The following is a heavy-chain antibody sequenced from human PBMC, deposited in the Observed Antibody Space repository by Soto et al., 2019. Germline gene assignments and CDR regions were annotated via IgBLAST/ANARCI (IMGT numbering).Heavy chain of an antibody. V-gene: IGHV1-69*13. D-gene: IGHD3-16*01. CDR1: GGTFSSYA. CDR3: ARPYERNAFDI. CDR2: IIPIFGTA. J-gene: IGHJ3*02. Sequence: AASVKVSCKASGGTFSSYAISWVRRAPGQGLEWMGGIIPIFGTANYAQKFQGRVTITADESTSTAYMELSSLRSEDTAVYHCARPYERNAFDIWGQGTMVTVSS.